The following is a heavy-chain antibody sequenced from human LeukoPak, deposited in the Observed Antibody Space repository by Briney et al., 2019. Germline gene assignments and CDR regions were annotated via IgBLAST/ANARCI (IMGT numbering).Heavy chain of an antibody. CDR2: IGGSSDST. CDR3: AKRGVVIRVILVGFHKEAYYFDS. Sequence: PGGSLRLSCAASGFTFSSYAMSWVRRAPGKGLEWVSTIGGSSDSTYYADSVKGRFTISRDNFKNTLYLQMNSLRAEDTAVYFCAKRGVVIRVILVGFHKEAYYFDSWGQGALVTVSS. J-gene: IGHJ4*02. CDR1: GFTFSSYA. V-gene: IGHV3-23*01. D-gene: IGHD3-22*01.